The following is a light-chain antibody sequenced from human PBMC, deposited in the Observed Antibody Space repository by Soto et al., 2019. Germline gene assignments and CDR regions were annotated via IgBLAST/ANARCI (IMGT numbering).Light chain of an antibody. CDR1: SSDVGGYNY. J-gene: IGLJ2*01. V-gene: IGLV2-14*03. CDR3: SSYTSSSTLV. Sequence: QSALTQPASVSGSPGQSITISCTGTSSDVGGYNYVSWYQHHPGRAPKLMIYDVSNRPSGLSNRFSGSKSGNTASLTISGLQAEDEGDYYCSSYTSSSTLVFGGGTKLTVL. CDR2: DVS.